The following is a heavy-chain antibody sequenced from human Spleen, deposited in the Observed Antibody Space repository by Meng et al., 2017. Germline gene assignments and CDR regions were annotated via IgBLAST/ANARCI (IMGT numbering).Heavy chain of an antibody. CDR1: GGSFSGYY. D-gene: IGHD2-15*01. CDR2: INHSGST. J-gene: IGHJ6*02. CDR3: AKDTSSDPRYYYGMDV. Sequence: SQTLSLTCAVYGGSFSGYYWSWIRQPPGKGLEWIGEINHSGSTNYNPSLKSRVTISVDTSKNQFSLKLSSVTAADTALYYCAKDTSSDPRYYYGMDVWGQGTTVTVSS. V-gene: IGHV4-34*01.